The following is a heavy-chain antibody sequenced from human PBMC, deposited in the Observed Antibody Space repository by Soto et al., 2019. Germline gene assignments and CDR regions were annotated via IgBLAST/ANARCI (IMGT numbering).Heavy chain of an antibody. CDR3: ARAHLRFLEWTTPTGGYGMDV. V-gene: IGHV1-46*01. CDR1: GYTFTSYY. Sequence: QEQLVQSGAEVKKPGASVKVSCKASGYTFTSYYMHWVRQDPGQGLEWMGIIKPSGGSTSYAQKVQGRVTMTRDTFTSTVYMELSSLRSEDTAVYYCARAHLRFLEWTTPTGGYGMDVWGQGTTVTVSS. CDR2: IKPSGGST. D-gene: IGHD3-3*01. J-gene: IGHJ6*02.